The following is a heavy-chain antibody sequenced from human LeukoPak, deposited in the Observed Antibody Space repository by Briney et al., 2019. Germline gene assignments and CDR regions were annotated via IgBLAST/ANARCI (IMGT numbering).Heavy chain of an antibody. Sequence: SETLSLTCTASGGSISSSSYYWGWIRQPPGKGLEWIGSIYYSGSTYYNPSLKSRVTISVDTSKNQFSLKLSSVTAADTAVYYCARGFVSDYWGQGTLVTVSS. V-gene: IGHV4-39*07. D-gene: IGHD3-3*01. CDR1: GGSISSSSYY. CDR2: IYYSGST. J-gene: IGHJ4*02. CDR3: ARGFVSDY.